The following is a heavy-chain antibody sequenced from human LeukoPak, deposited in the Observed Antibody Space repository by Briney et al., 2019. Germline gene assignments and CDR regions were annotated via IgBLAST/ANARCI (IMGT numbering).Heavy chain of an antibody. CDR3: ARDRFMVRGVIPLGHNWFDP. CDR2: ISSSSSYI. CDR1: GFTFSSYS. Sequence: PGGSLRLSCAASGFTFSSYSMNWVRQAPGKGLEWVSSISSSSSYIYYADSVKSRFTISRDNAKNSLYLQMNSLRAEDTAVYYCARDRFMVRGVIPLGHNWFDPWGQGTLVTVSS. V-gene: IGHV3-21*01. J-gene: IGHJ5*02. D-gene: IGHD3-10*01.